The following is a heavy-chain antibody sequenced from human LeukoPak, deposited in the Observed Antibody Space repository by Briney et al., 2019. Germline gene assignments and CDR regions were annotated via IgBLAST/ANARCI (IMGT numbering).Heavy chain of an antibody. D-gene: IGHD3-10*01. CDR2: INPNSGDT. J-gene: IGHJ5*02. V-gene: IGHV1-2*02. CDR1: GYTSTAYY. CDR3: AREGEDSDDTNWFDP. Sequence: ASVKVSCKASGYTSTAYYMHWVRQAPGQGLEWMGWINPNSGDTNYAQKFQGRVTMTRDTSISTAYMELSSLRSDDMAVYYCAREGEDSDDTNWFDPWGQGTLVTVSS.